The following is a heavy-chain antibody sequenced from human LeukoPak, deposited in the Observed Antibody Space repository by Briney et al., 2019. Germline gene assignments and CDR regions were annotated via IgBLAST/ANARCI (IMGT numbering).Heavy chain of an antibody. D-gene: IGHD2-21*02. V-gene: IGHV3-30*02. J-gene: IGHJ4*02. Sequence: GGSLRLSCVVSGFTFSSYGMHWVRQAPGKGLEWVAFMTYDGSKRPYADSVKGRFTISRDNSKNTLYLQVNGLRTEDTAVYYCAKDRLLNCRGDCYIFDYWGQGTVVTVSS. CDR2: MTYDGSKR. CDR1: GFTFSSYG. CDR3: AKDRLLNCRGDCYIFDY.